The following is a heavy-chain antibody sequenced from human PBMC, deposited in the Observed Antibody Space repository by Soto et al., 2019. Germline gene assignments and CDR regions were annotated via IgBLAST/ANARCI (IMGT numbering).Heavy chain of an antibody. D-gene: IGHD2-2*01. CDR3: ARVAHSTSWTDFDR. J-gene: IGHJ4*02. V-gene: IGHV1-18*01. Sequence: GASVKVSCKASGYTFTSYGISWVRQAPGQGLEWMGWISAYNGNTNYAQKLQGRVTMTTDTSTTTAYMELSSLGSEDTAVYYCARVAHSTSWTDFDRWGQGTLVTVSS. CDR1: GYTFTSYG. CDR2: ISAYNGNT.